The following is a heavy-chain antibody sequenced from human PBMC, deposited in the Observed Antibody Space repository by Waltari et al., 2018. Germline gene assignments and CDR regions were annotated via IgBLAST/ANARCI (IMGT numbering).Heavy chain of an antibody. V-gene: IGHV4-34*01. D-gene: IGHD3-10*01. CDR2: VNPSGRT. Sequence: QVQLQQWGAGLLKPSETLSLTCAVYGGSFSTDYWSWIRQPPGKGLEWIGEVNPSGRTNHNPALKSRVTMSADTSKSQFSLKLRSVTAADTAVYYCARRIAWYYSSGSYHDYWGQGTLVTVSS. CDR1: GGSFSTDY. J-gene: IGHJ4*02. CDR3: ARRIAWYYSSGSYHDY.